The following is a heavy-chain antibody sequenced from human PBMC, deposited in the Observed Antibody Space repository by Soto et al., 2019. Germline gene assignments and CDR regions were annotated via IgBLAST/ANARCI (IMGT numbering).Heavy chain of an antibody. CDR3: ARVGGCSGGSCYPNWFDP. J-gene: IGHJ5*02. D-gene: IGHD2-15*01. V-gene: IGHV3-48*03. CDR2: ISSSGSTI. Sequence: EVQLVESGGGLVQPGGSLRLSCAASGFTFSSYEMNWVRQAPGKGLEWVSYISSSGSTIYYADSVKVRFTIARDNDKNSLYLQMNSLRAEDTAVYYCARVGGCSGGSCYPNWFDPWGQGTLVTVSS. CDR1: GFTFSSYE.